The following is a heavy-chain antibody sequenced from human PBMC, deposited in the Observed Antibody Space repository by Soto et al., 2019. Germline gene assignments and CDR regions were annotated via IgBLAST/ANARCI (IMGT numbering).Heavy chain of an antibody. D-gene: IGHD3-3*02. V-gene: IGHV1-2*04. CDR3: ASQQLADAFDI. CDR1: GYTFTRYY. Sequence: ASVKVSCKASGYTFTRYYMHWVRQAPGQGLEWMGWINPNSGGTNYAQKFQGWVTMTRDTSISTAYMELSRLRSDDTAVYYCASQQLADAFDIWGQETMVTVSS. J-gene: IGHJ3*02. CDR2: INPNSGGT.